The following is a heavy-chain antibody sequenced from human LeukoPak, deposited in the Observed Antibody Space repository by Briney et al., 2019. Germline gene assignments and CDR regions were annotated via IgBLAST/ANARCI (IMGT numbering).Heavy chain of an antibody. CDR1: GYTFTSYG. CDR3: ARDQWYYGSGSLSYFDY. Sequence: ASVKVSCKASGYTFTSYGISWVRQAPGQGREWMGWISAYNGNTNYAQKLQGRVTMTTDTSTSTAYMELRSLRSDDTAVYYCARDQWYYGSGSLSYFDYWGQGTLVTVSS. CDR2: ISAYNGNT. J-gene: IGHJ4*02. D-gene: IGHD3-10*01. V-gene: IGHV1-18*01.